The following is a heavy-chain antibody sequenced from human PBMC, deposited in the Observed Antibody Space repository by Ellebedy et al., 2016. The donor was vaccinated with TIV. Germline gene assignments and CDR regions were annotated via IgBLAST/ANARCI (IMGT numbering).Heavy chain of an antibody. CDR1: GYSISSGYY. Sequence: MPSETLSLTCTVSGYSISSGYYWGWIRQPPGKGLEYIGSVYYSGSPYYNPSFKSRVTLSADTSKNPFSLNLRTVTAADTAVYYCARTDPWQPIDDWGQGILVSVSS. D-gene: IGHD2-21*02. J-gene: IGHJ4*02. CDR2: VYYSGSP. CDR3: ARTDPWQPIDD. V-gene: IGHV4-38-2*02.